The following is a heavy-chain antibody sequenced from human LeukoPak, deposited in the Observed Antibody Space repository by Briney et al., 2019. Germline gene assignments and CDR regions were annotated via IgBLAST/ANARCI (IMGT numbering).Heavy chain of an antibody. CDR2: IYYSGST. J-gene: IGHJ4*02. Sequence: SETLSLTCTVSGGSISSSSYYWGWIRQPPGKGLEWIGSIYYSGSTYYNPSLKSRVTISVDTSKNQFSLKLSSATAADTAVYYCARGVVVPAARLDYWGQGTLVTVSS. CDR1: GGSISSSSYY. V-gene: IGHV4-39*07. CDR3: ARGVVVPAARLDY. D-gene: IGHD2-2*01.